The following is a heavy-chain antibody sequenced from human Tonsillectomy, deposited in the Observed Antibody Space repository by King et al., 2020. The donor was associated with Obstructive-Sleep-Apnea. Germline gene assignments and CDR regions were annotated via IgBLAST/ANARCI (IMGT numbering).Heavy chain of an antibody. J-gene: IGHJ2*01. CDR3: ARTPDYGATQSTSRYWYFDL. V-gene: IGHV3-30*04. CDR2: ISYDGSNK. Sequence: VQLVESGGGVVQPGRSLRLSCAASGFSFNIYAMHWVRQAPGKGLEWVAVISYDGSNKYYADSVKGRFTISRDNSKDTLFLQMNSLRAEDAAFYYCARTPDYGATQSTSRYWYFDLWGRGTLVTVSS. CDR1: GFSFNIYA. D-gene: IGHD4/OR15-4a*01.